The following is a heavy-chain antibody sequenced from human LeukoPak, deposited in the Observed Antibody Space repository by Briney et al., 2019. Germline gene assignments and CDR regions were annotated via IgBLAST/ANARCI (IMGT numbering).Heavy chain of an antibody. CDR2: IRSKAYGGTT. D-gene: IGHD4-17*01. V-gene: IGHV3-49*03. Sequence: GGSLRLSCTASGFTFGDYAMSWFRQAPGKGLEWVGFIRSKAYGGTTEYAASVKGRFTISRDDSKSIAYLQMNSLKTEDTAVYYCTRDSNDYGDYAGMDVWGQGTTVTVSS. CDR1: GFTFGDYA. J-gene: IGHJ6*02. CDR3: TRDSNDYGDYAGMDV.